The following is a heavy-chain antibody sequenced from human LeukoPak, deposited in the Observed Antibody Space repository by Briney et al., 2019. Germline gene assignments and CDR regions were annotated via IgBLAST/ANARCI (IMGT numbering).Heavy chain of an antibody. CDR2: TYYRSEWYT. CDR3: ARTTTGPFDT. D-gene: IGHD1-1*01. J-gene: IGHJ4*02. V-gene: IGHV6-1*01. CDR1: GDSVSSDSAA. Sequence: SQTLSLTCAISGDSVSSDSAAWNWIRQSPPRGLEWLGRTYYRSEWYTDYALSVKSRITVNPDTFKNQFSLRLNSVTPDDTALYYCARTTTGPFDTWGQGTLVTVSS.